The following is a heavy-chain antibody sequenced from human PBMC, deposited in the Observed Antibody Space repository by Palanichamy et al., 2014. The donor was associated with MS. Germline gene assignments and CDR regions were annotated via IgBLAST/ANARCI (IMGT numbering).Heavy chain of an antibody. Sequence: EVHLLESGGGLVQPGGSLRLSCTASGFTFSNCAMNWVRQAPGKGLEWVSGISGSGGDTYYGDSVKGRFTISRDNSKNTLYLQMNSLRAEDAAVYYCAKCRRAYTSSSDYWGQGTLVTVSS. CDR2: ISGSGGDT. D-gene: IGHD6-6*01. CDR1: GFTFSNCA. V-gene: IGHV3-23*01. CDR3: AKCRRAYTSSSDY. J-gene: IGHJ4*02.